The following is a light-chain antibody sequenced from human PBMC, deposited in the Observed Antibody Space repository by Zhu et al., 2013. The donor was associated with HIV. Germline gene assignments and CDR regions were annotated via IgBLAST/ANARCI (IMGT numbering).Light chain of an antibody. J-gene: IGKJ4*01. CDR2: WAS. V-gene: IGKV4-1*01. CDR1: QSVLYSSNNKKY. Sequence: DIVMTQSPDSLAVSLGERATINCKSSQSVLYSSNNKKYLAWYQQKPGQPPKLLIYWASTRESGVPDRFSGSGSGTDFTLTITTLQPEDVATYYCQRSYTSPFTFGGGTTVEVK. CDR3: QRSYTSPFT.